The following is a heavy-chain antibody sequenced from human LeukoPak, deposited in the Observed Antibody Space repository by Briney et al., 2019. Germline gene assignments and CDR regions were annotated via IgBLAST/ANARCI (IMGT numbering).Heavy chain of an antibody. D-gene: IGHD3-3*01. CDR1: GFTFSNYA. CDR3: ARGSNPQSYDYWSGPEFQH. Sequence: GRSLRLSCAASGFTFSNYAMHWVRQAPGKGLEWVAVISYNGNYKYYADSVKGRFTISRDSSKNTLYVQMNSLRDEDTAVYYCARGSNPQSYDYWSGPEFQHWGQGTLVTVSS. V-gene: IGHV3-30*01. CDR2: ISYNGNYK. J-gene: IGHJ1*01.